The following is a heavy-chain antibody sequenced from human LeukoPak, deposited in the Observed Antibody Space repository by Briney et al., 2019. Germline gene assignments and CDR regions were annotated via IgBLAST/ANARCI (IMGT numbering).Heavy chain of an antibody. CDR3: AKELSYYYYYGMDV. V-gene: IGHV3-23*01. D-gene: IGHD3-10*01. CDR2: VSGSGGST. CDR1: GFTFSSYA. J-gene: IGHJ6*02. Sequence: GGSLRLSCVASGFTFSSYAMTWVRQAPGKGLEWVSTVSGSGGSTYYADSVKGRFTISRDNSKNTLYLQMNSLGAEDTAVYYCAKELSYYYYYGMDVWGQGTTVTVSS.